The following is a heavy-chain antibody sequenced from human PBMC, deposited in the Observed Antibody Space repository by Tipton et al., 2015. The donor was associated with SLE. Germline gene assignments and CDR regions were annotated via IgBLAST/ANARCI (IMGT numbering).Heavy chain of an antibody. Sequence: TLSLTCAVYGGSFSGYYWSWIRQPPGKGLEWIGEINHSGSTNYNPSLKSRVTISVDTSKNQFSLKLSSVTAADTAVYYCARGRYSSGSFDLWAVAPWSLSPQ. CDR1: GGSFSGYY. CDR3: ARGRYSSGSFDL. CDR2: INHSGST. D-gene: IGHD6-19*01. V-gene: IGHV4-34*01. J-gene: IGHJ2*01.